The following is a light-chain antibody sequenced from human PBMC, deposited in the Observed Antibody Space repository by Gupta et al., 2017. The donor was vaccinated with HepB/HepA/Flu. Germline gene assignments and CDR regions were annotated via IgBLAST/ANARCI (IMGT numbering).Light chain of an antibody. J-gene: IGKJ1*01. V-gene: IGKV1-8*01. Sequence: AIRMTQSPSSFSASTGDRVTITCRASQGISSYLAWYQQKPGKAPKLLIYAASTLQSGVPSRFSGSGSGTDFTLTISCPQSEDFATYYCQQDDSYPWTFGQGTKVEIK. CDR2: AAS. CDR1: QGISSY. CDR3: QQDDSYPWT.